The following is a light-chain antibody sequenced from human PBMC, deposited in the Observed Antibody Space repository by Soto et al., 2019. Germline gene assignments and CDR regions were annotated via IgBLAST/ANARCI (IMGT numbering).Light chain of an antibody. J-gene: IGKJ5*01. V-gene: IGKV3D-15*01. CDR1: QSVGSN. CDR2: GAS. CDR3: QQYNNWPPIT. Sequence: ETVMTQSPATLSVSPGDRATLSCRASQSVGSNLVWYQQKYGQAPRLLIYGASSRATGIPARFSGSGSGTEFALTISSVQSEDFAVYYCQQYNNWPPITFGQGTRLELK.